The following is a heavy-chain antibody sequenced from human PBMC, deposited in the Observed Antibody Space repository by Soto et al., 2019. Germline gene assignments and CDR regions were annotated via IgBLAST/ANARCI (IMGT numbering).Heavy chain of an antibody. CDR1: GGSISSGGYY. V-gene: IGHV4-31*03. CDR3: VRGSYYDSSGYYGP. D-gene: IGHD3-22*01. Sequence: SETLSLTCTVSGGSISSGGYYWSWIHQHPGKGLEWIGYIYYSGSTYYNPSLKSRVTISVDTSKNQFSLKLSSVTAADTAVYYCVRGSYYDSSGYYGPWGQGTLVTVSS. J-gene: IGHJ5*02. CDR2: IYYSGST.